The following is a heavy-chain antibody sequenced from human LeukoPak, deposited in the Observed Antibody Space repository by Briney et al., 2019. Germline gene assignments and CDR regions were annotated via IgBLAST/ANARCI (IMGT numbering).Heavy chain of an antibody. V-gene: IGHV3-74*01. CDR2: INSDGSGT. J-gene: IGHJ4*02. CDR3: ARESGYYCDY. CDR1: GFTFSTYW. Sequence: PGGSLRLSCAASGFTFSTYWMYWVRQAPGKGLVWVSRINSDGSGTTYADSVKGRFTISRDNAKNSLCLQMNSLRDEDTAVYYCARESGYYCDYWGPGTLVTVSS. D-gene: IGHD3-3*01.